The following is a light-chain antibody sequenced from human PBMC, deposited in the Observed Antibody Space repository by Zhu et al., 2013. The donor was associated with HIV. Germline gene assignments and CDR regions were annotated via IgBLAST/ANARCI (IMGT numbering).Light chain of an antibody. J-gene: IGKJ1*01. CDR1: QSVANS. V-gene: IGKV3-20*01. CDR2: DAS. CDR3: QQYGTLPKT. Sequence: EIVLTQSPVTLSLSPGERATLSCRASQSVANSLAWYQQKPGQAPRLVIYDASRRATGIPARFSGSGSGTDFTLTISRLEPEDFAVYYCQQYGTLPKTFGQGTKVEIK.